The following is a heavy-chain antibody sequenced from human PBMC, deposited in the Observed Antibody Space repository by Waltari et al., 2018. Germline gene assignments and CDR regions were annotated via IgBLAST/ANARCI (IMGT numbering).Heavy chain of an antibody. J-gene: IGHJ4*02. CDR2: IKQDGSEK. Sequence: EVQLVESGGGLVQPGGSLRLSCAASGFTLSSYWMSWVRQAPGKGLEWVANIKQDGSEKYYVDSVKGRFTISRDNAKNSLYLQMNSLRAEDTAVYYCARPPCSSTSCYGSPFDYWGQGTLVTVSS. CDR1: GFTLSSYW. V-gene: IGHV3-7*01. CDR3: ARPPCSSTSCYGSPFDY. D-gene: IGHD2-2*01.